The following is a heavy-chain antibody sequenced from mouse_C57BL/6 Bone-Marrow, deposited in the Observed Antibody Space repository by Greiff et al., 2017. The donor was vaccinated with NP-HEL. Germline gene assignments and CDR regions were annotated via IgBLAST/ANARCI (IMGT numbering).Heavy chain of an antibody. Sequence: EVMLVESGGGLVQPGGSLKLSCAASGFTFSDYYMYWVRQTPEKRLEWVAYISNGGGSTYYPDTVKGRFTISRDNAKNTLYLQMSRLKSEDTAMYYCARHYYGSSYLWYFDVWGTGTTVTVSS. D-gene: IGHD1-1*01. J-gene: IGHJ1*03. CDR1: GFTFSDYY. CDR3: ARHYYGSSYLWYFDV. V-gene: IGHV5-12*01. CDR2: ISNGGGST.